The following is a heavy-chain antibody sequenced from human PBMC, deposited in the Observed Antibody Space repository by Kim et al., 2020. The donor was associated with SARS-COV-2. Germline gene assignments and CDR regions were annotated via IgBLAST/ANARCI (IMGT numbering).Heavy chain of an antibody. Sequence: SETLSLTCVVSGASISSSSCWSWVRQPPGKGLEWIGEVDHSGTTSYNVSLKGRVTISVDKSKNQFSLRLNSVSAADTAVYYCARGVSSAWTLRAWFDPWG. D-gene: IGHD3-22*01. CDR3: ARGVSSAWTLRAWFDP. CDR1: GASISSSSC. J-gene: IGHJ5*02. CDR2: VDHSGTT. V-gene: IGHV4-4*02.